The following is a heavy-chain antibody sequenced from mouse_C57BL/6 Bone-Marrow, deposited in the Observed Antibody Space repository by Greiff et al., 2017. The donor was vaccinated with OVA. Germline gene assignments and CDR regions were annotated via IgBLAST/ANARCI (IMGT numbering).Heavy chain of an antibody. CDR3: ARPGGYYGSLYYFDY. CDR1: GYTFTSYW. CDR2: LDPSDSYT. V-gene: IGHV1-69*01. Sequence: QVQLQQPGAELVMPGASVKLSCKASGYTFTSYWMHWVKQRPGQGLEWIGELDPSDSYTNYNQKFKGKSTLTVDKSSSTAYMQLSSLTSEDSAVYYCARPGGYYGSLYYFDYWGQGTTLTVSS. D-gene: IGHD1-1*01. J-gene: IGHJ2*01.